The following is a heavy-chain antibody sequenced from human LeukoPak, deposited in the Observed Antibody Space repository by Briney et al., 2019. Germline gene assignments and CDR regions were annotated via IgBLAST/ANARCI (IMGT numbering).Heavy chain of an antibody. V-gene: IGHV1-18*01. CDR1: GYTFNHHG. CDR3: ARDPTNTSGRYAYFDF. J-gene: IGHJ4*02. CDR2: VSCFNGDT. D-gene: IGHD6-19*01. Sequence: SVKVSCKASGYTFNHHGISWVRQPPGQGLELMGWVSCFNGDTQYAQKLQGRVTMTRETSTTTDYMELRSLRSDDTALYYCARDPTNTSGRYAYFDFWGQGTLVSVSS.